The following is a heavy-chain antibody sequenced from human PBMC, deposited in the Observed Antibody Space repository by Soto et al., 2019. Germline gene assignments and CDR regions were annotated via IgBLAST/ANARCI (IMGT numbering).Heavy chain of an antibody. CDR3: AKASGPSYYYYYYMDV. CDR1: GFIFSSYA. J-gene: IGHJ6*03. Sequence: EVQLLESGGGLVQPGGSLRLSCAASGFIFSSYAMSWVRQAPGKGLEWVSAISGSGGSTYYADSVKGRFTISRDNSKNTLYLQMNSLRAEDTAVYYCAKASGPSYYYYYYMDVWGKGTTVTVSS. CDR2: ISGSGGST. V-gene: IGHV3-23*01.